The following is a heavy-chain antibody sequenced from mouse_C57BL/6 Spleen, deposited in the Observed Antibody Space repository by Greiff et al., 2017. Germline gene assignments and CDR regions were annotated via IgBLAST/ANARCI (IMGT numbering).Heavy chain of an antibody. CDR3: ARGSSSYDWYFDV. CDR1: GYTFTSYW. D-gene: IGHD1-1*01. CDR2: IHPNSGST. Sequence: QVQLKQPGAELVKPGASVKLSCKASGYTFTSYWMHWVKQRPGQGLEWIGMIHPNSGSTNYNEKFKSKATLTVDKSSSTAYMQLSSLTSEDSAVYYCARGSSSYDWYFDVWGTGTTVTVSS. V-gene: IGHV1-64*01. J-gene: IGHJ1*03.